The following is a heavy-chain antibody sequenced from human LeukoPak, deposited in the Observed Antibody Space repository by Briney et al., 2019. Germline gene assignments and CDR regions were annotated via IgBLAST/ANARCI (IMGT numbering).Heavy chain of an antibody. D-gene: IGHD2-2*01. CDR1: GFTFGSYW. J-gene: IGHJ3*02. CDR2: IKQDGSEK. V-gene: IGHV3-7*01. Sequence: GGSLRLSCAASGFTFGSYWMSWVRQAPGKGLEWVANIKQDGSEKYFVGSVRGRFTISRDNAKNSLYLQMNSLRAEDTAVYYCARRPAANAFDIWGQGTMVTVSS. CDR3: ARRPAANAFDI.